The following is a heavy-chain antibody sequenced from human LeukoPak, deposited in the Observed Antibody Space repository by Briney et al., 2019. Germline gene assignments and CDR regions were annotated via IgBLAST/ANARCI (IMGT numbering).Heavy chain of an antibody. CDR1: GFTFSSYG. CDR2: ISYDGSNK. J-gene: IGHJ1*01. Sequence: GGSLRLSCAASGFTFSSYGMHWVRQAPGKGLEWVAVISYDGSNKYYADSVKGRFTISRDNSKNTLYLQMNSLRAEDTAVYYCAKGVALAYCGGDCYSGYFQHWGQGTLVTVSS. V-gene: IGHV3-30*18. CDR3: AKGVALAYCGGDCYSGYFQH. D-gene: IGHD2-21*02.